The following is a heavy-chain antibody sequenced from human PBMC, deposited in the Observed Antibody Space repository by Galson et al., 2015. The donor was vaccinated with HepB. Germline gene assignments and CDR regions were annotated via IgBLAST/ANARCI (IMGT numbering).Heavy chain of an antibody. J-gene: IGHJ6*02. CDR2: ISGSGDGT. CDR3: AKDNSGPYFYGMDV. Sequence: SLRLSCAASGFTFSSYAMTWVRQAPGKGLEWVSVISGSGDGTSHADSVKGRFTISRDNSKNTLYLQMNSLRAEDTARYYCAKDNSGPYFYGMDVWGQGTTVIVSS. V-gene: IGHV3-23*01. CDR1: GFTFSSYA. D-gene: IGHD1-26*01.